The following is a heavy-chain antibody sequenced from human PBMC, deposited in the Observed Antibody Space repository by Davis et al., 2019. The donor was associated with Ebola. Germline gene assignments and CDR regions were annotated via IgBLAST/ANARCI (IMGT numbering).Heavy chain of an antibody. D-gene: IGHD2-2*02. J-gene: IGHJ6*03. V-gene: IGHV4-59*08. CDR2: IYYSGST. CDR1: GGSISSYY. CDR3: ALINGGCSSTSCYTYYNHYYYMDV. Sequence: PSETLSLTCTVSGGSISSYYWSWIRQPPGKGLEWIGYIYYSGSTNYNPSLKSRVTISVDTSKNQFSLKLSSVTAADTAVYYCALINGGCSSTSCYTYYNHYYYMDVWGKGTTVTVSS.